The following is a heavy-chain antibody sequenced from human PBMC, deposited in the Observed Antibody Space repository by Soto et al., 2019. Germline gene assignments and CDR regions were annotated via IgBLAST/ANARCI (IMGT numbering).Heavy chain of an antibody. D-gene: IGHD3-22*01. CDR3: ARDGTLYDSRSYYYLY. CDR2: ITPMFGTP. CDR1: GGTFRRHT. J-gene: IGHJ4*02. Sequence: SVEVSCQASGGTFRRHTITWVRQAPVQVLEWMGGITPMFGTPNYAQKFRGRVTITADESSSTAYMELSSLRSEDTAMYFCARDGTLYDSRSYYYLYWGQGNLVTVSS. V-gene: IGHV1-69*13.